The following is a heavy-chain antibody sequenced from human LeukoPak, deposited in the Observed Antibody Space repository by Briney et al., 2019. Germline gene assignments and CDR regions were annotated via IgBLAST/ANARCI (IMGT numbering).Heavy chain of an antibody. Sequence: GASVKVSCKASGYTFTSYGISWVRQAPGQGLEWMGWISAYNGNTNYAQKFEGRVTMTEDTSTDTAYLELSSLRSEDTAVYYCARGSGSYWGGYWGQGTLVTVSS. V-gene: IGHV1-18*01. CDR1: GYTFTSYG. CDR3: ARGSGSYWGGY. CDR2: ISAYNGNT. J-gene: IGHJ4*02. D-gene: IGHD1-26*01.